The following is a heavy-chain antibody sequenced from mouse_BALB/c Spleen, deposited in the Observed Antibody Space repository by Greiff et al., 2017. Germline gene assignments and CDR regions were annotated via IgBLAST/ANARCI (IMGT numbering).Heavy chain of an antibody. CDR2: INSNGGST. CDR1: GFTFSSYG. Sequence: EVQGVESGGGLVQPGGSLKLSCAASGFTFSSYGMSWVRQTPDKRLELVATINSNGGSTYYPDSVKGRFTISRDNAKNTLYLQMSSLKSEDTAMYYCAREYIYYDYDEVFDYWGQGTTLTVSS. D-gene: IGHD2-4*01. V-gene: IGHV5-6-3*01. J-gene: IGHJ2*01. CDR3: AREYIYYDYDEVFDY.